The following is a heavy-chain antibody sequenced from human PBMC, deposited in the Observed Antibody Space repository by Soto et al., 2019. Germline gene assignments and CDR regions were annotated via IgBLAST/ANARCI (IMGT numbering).Heavy chain of an antibody. CDR3: ARDGYSNYRKTSLDY. Sequence: GGSLRLSCAASGFTFSNCAMSWVRQAPGKGLEWVSSIRQDGGSKYHADSVKGRFTFSRDKSKNTVYLQMNSLRAEDTAVYYCARDGYSNYRKTSLDYWGQGTLVTVSS. V-gene: IGHV3-23*01. CDR2: IRQDGGSK. D-gene: IGHD1-26*01. J-gene: IGHJ4*02. CDR1: GFTFSNCA.